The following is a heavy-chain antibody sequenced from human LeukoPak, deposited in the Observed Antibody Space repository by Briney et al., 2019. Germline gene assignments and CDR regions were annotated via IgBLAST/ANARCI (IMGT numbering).Heavy chain of an antibody. D-gene: IGHD3-22*01. V-gene: IGHV4-61*01. Sequence: PSETLSLTCTVSGGSVTSGSHYWTWIRQPPGKGLEWLGYIYYSGSASYNPSLKSRVTISIDTSKNQFSLKLTSLTAADTAVYYCARSGFYDRGVYNWWFDPWGQGTLVTVSS. CDR3: ARSGFYDRGVYNWWFDP. J-gene: IGHJ5*02. CDR2: IYYSGSA. CDR1: GGSVTSGSHY.